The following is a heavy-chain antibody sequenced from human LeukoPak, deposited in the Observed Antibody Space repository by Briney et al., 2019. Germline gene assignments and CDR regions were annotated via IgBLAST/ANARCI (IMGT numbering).Heavy chain of an antibody. CDR1: GSTFRSNA. CDR3: AKVLRYFDWLPRDAFDI. CDR2: FSGSGGST. D-gene: IGHD3-9*01. J-gene: IGHJ3*02. V-gene: IGHV3-23*01. Sequence: GGPLNPSFAAPGSTFRSNALPWVRQAQGKGLEWAPPFSGSGGSTYYADSVKGRFTISRDNSKNTLYLQMNSLRAEDTAVYYCAKVLRYFDWLPRDAFDIWGQGTMVAVSS.